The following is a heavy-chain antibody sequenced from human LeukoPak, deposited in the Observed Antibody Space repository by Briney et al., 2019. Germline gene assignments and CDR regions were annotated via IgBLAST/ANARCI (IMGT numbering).Heavy chain of an antibody. Sequence: GGSLRLSCAASGFTFTDYYMNWIRQAPGKGLQWLSYITRTGSYTNYADSVKGRFTISRDNAKNSLYLQINSLRAEDTAVYYCARAVRGTYFDYWGQGTLVTVSS. V-gene: IGHV3-11*05. CDR2: ITRTGSYT. J-gene: IGHJ4*02. CDR3: ARAVRGTYFDY. CDR1: GFTFTDYY. D-gene: IGHD5-24*01.